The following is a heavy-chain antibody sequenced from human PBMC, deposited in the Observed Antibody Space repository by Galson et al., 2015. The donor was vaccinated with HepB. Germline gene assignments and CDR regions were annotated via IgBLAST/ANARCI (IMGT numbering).Heavy chain of an antibody. V-gene: IGHV4-30-2*01. D-gene: IGHD3-9*01. CDR2: IYHSGIT. J-gene: IGHJ4*02. Sequence: TLSLTCTVSGGSVTRGGGSWSWVRQPPGGGLEWIGFIYHSGITFYSPSLRSRVSISMDRSENRFSLNLRSVTAADTAVYFCTCGGPRYFDWIQVWGRGALVTVSS. CDR1: GGSVTRGGGS. CDR3: TCGGPRYFDWIQV.